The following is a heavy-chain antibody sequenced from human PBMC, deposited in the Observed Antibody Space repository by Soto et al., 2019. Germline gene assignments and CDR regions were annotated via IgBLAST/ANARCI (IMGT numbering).Heavy chain of an antibody. D-gene: IGHD6-19*01. Sequence: LRLSCAASGFTFSSYSMNWVRQAPGKGLEWVSSISSSSSYIYYADSVKGRFTISRDNAKNSLYLQMNSLRAEDTAVYYCASPQHSSGWYDAFDIWGQGTMVTVSS. CDR1: GFTFSSYS. CDR2: ISSSSSYI. J-gene: IGHJ3*02. CDR3: ASPQHSSGWYDAFDI. V-gene: IGHV3-21*01.